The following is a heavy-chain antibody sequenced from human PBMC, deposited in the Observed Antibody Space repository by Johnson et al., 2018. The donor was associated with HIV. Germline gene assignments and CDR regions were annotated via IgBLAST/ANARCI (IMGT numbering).Heavy chain of an antibody. Sequence: EVQLVESGGTLVQPGGSLRLSCAASGFTFGDYAMHWVRQGPGKGLEWVAGIGWNGFTIGYVDSVKGRFMISRDDATNSLYLRMDSLRAEDTAVYYCARIPGSGWEHDAFDIWGQGTLVTVSS. D-gene: IGHD6-19*01. CDR2: IGWNGFTI. J-gene: IGHJ3*02. CDR1: GFTFGDYA. CDR3: ARIPGSGWEHDAFDI. V-gene: IGHV3-9*01.